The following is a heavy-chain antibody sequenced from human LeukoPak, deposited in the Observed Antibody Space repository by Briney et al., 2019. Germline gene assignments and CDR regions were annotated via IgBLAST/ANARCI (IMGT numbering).Heavy chain of an antibody. Sequence: GRSLRLSCAASGFTFSSYAMHWVRQAPGKGLEWVAVISYDGSNKYYADSVRGRFTISRDNSKNTLYLQMNSLRAEDTAVYYCAKVADWNYGDYWGQGTLVTVSS. CDR1: GFTFSSYA. V-gene: IGHV3-30-3*01. J-gene: IGHJ4*02. CDR2: ISYDGSNK. CDR3: AKVADWNYGDY. D-gene: IGHD1-7*01.